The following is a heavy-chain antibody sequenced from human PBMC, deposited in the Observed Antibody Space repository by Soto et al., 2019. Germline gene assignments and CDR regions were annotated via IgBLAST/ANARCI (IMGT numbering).Heavy chain of an antibody. J-gene: IGHJ4*02. V-gene: IGHV4-30-2*01. Sequence: PSETLSLTCAVSGGSISSGDYSWNWIRQPPGKGLEWIGYIYFGGSTYYNPSLQSRVTMSVDRSRNQFSLKLNSVTAADTAVYYCARGGTDGYNSYYFDYWGQGTLVTVSS. CDR3: ARGGTDGYNSYYFDY. CDR1: GGSISSGDYS. CDR2: IYFGGST. D-gene: IGHD5-12*01.